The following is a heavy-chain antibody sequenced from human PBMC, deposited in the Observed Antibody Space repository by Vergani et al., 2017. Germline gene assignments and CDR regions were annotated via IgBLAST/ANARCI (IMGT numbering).Heavy chain of an antibody. CDR2: ISSSSSYI. Sequence: EVQLVESGGGLVKPGGSLRLSCAASGFTFSSYSMNWVRQAPGTGLEWVSSISSSSSYIYYADSVKGRFTISRDNAKNSLYLQMNSLRAENTAVYYCASAWYGSWRYHDYYYYGMDVWGQGTTVTVSS. D-gene: IGHD3-10*01. V-gene: IGHV3-21*01. J-gene: IGHJ6*02. CDR1: GFTFSSYS. CDR3: ASAWYGSWRYHDYYYYGMDV.